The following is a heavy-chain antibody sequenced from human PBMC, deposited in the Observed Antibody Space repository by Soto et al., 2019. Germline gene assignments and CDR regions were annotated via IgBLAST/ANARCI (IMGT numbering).Heavy chain of an antibody. Sequence: SETLSLTCTVSDDFISSYYWNWIRHPAGKGLEWIGRVSTNGATNYNPSLESPVPMSVDTSKNQSSLKLTSVTAADTAVYFCARADYAIFTGAYAMDVWGHGTPVTVSS. CDR2: VSTNGAT. CDR3: ARADYAIFTGAYAMDV. V-gene: IGHV4-4*07. D-gene: IGHD3-9*01. CDR1: DDFISSYY. J-gene: IGHJ6*02.